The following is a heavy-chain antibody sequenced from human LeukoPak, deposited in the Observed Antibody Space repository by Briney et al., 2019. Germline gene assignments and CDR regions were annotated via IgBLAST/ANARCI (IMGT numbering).Heavy chain of an antibody. CDR1: GFTFSNYR. V-gene: IGHV3-7*01. Sequence: GGSLRLSCAVSGFTFSNYRMSWVRHAPGKGLEWVASIKQDGSEMKYVDSVKGRFTISRDNAENSLHLQLNSLRVEDTAVYYCATVQASSSDGSYYRPSDYWGQGTLITVSS. CDR3: ATVQASSSDGSYYRPSDY. CDR2: IKQDGSEM. D-gene: IGHD1-26*01. J-gene: IGHJ4*02.